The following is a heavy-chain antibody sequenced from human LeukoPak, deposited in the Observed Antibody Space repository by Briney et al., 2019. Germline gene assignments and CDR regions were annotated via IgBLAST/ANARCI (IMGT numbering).Heavy chain of an antibody. CDR1: GGSISSASYY. CDR3: ARGRYSYGSPDDAFDI. V-gene: IGHV4-39*07. Sequence: PSETLSLTCTVSGGSISSASYYWGWIRQPPEKGLEWIGTIYYTGSTNYNPSLKSRVTMSVDTSKNQFSLKPSSVTAADTAVYYCARGRYSYGSPDDAFDIWGQGTMVTVSS. J-gene: IGHJ3*02. D-gene: IGHD5-18*01. CDR2: IYYTGST.